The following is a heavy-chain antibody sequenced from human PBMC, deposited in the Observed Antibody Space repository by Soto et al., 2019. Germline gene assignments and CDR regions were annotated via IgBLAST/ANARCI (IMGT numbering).Heavy chain of an antibody. CDR1: GGSISRSPYY. Sequence: HLQLQESGPGLVKPSETLSLTCNVSGGSISRSPYYWAWIRQPPGKGLEWIGSMSYTGSTYYNPTLKSRVTISIDTPKNQLSLKLTSGTAVDAAVYYCSRRAPEGFDPWGQGTLVTVSS. CDR2: MSYTGST. V-gene: IGHV4-39*01. CDR3: SRRAPEGFDP. J-gene: IGHJ5*02.